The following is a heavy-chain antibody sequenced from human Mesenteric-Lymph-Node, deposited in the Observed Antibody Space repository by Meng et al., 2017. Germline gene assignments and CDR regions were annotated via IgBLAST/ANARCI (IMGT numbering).Heavy chain of an antibody. CDR3: ARDPHYILTTMFYFDF. CDR1: RFTFSSST. CDR2: ISASTSDT. D-gene: IGHD5-12*01. Sequence: GESLKISCVTSRFTFSSSTMNWVRLAPGKGLEWVSSISASTSDTYYADSVKGRFTISRDNARNSLYLQMSGLRAEDTAVYYCARDPHYILTTMFYFDFWGQGTLVTVSS. J-gene: IGHJ4*02. V-gene: IGHV3-21*01.